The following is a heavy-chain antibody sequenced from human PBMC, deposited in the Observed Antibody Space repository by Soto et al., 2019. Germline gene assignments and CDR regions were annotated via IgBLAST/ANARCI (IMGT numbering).Heavy chain of an antibody. V-gene: IGHV3-30-3*01. Sequence: QVQLVESGGGVVQPGRSLRLSCAASGFTFSSYAMHWVRQAPGKGLEWVAVISYDGSNKYYADSVTGRFTISRDNSKNTQYLHMNSLRAEDTAVYYCAVDDVLVPAAIVDGDGHYFGMDVWGQGTTVTVSS. CDR1: GFTFSSYA. D-gene: IGHD2-2*01. CDR3: AVDDVLVPAAIVDGDGHYFGMDV. J-gene: IGHJ6*02. CDR2: ISYDGSNK.